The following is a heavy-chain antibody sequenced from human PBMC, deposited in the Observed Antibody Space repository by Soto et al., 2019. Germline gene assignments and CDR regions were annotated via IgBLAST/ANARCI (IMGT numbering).Heavy chain of an antibody. V-gene: IGHV3-23*01. CDR3: AKDLGYGGYSNYYYYYGMDV. CDR1: GFTFSSYA. CDR2: ISGSGGST. D-gene: IGHD4-4*01. J-gene: IGHJ6*02. Sequence: GGSLRLSCAASGFTFSSYAMSWVRQAPGKGLEWVSAISGSGGSTYYADSVKGRFTISRDNSKNTLYLQMNSLRAEDTAVYYCAKDLGYGGYSNYYYYYGMDVWGQGTTVTVSS.